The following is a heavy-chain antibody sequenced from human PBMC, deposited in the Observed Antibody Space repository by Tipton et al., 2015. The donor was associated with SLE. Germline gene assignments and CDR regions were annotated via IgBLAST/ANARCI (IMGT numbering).Heavy chain of an antibody. CDR2: ITDDGRNT. J-gene: IGHJ4*02. D-gene: IGHD5-24*01. Sequence: SLRLSCAASGFTFSRYWMHWIRQAPGKGLVWVSHITDDGRNTGYADSVNGRFTISGGNAKNTLYLQMNSLRAEDTALYYCARDASAEPYGFWGQGTLVTVSS. CDR1: GFTFSRYW. CDR3: ARDASAEPYGF. V-gene: IGHV3-74*01.